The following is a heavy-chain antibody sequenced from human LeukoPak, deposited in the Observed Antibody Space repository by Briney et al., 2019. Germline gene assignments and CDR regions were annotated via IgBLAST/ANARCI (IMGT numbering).Heavy chain of an antibody. CDR1: GYTFTGYN. Sequence: GASVKVSCKASGYTFTGYNMHWVRQAPGQGLEWMGWINPKSGGTNYAQNFQGRVTMSRDTSISTAYMELSRLKSDDTAVYYCARDPTTNVGPFDYWGQGTLVTVSS. D-gene: IGHD4-17*01. V-gene: IGHV1-2*02. CDR3: ARDPTTNVGPFDY. J-gene: IGHJ4*02. CDR2: INPKSGGT.